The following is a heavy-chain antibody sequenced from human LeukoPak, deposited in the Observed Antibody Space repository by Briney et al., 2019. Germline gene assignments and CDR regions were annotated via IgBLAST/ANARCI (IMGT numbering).Heavy chain of an antibody. V-gene: IGHV1-69*05. CDR3: ARGPDYGDRLDY. CDR1: GGTFISYA. D-gene: IGHD4-17*01. J-gene: IGHJ4*02. Sequence: SVKVSCKASGGTFISYAISWVRQAPGQGLEWMGRIIPIFGTANYAQKFQGRVTITTDESTSTAYMELSSLRSEDTAVYYCARGPDYGDRLDYWGQGTLVTVSS. CDR2: IIPIFGTA.